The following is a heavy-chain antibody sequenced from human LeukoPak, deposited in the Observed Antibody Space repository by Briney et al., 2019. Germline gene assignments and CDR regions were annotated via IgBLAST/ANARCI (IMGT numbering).Heavy chain of an antibody. CDR2: ISSSSYYI. D-gene: IGHD2/OR15-2a*01. CDR1: GFTFSTYV. CDR3: AKPHRSMAPMYYFDY. Sequence: GGSLRLSCAASGFTFSTYVITWVRQAPGKGLEWVSSISSSSYYIYYADSVKGRFTISRDNSKNTLYLQMNSLRAEDTAVYYCAKPHRSMAPMYYFDYWGQGTLVTVSS. J-gene: IGHJ4*02. V-gene: IGHV3-21*01.